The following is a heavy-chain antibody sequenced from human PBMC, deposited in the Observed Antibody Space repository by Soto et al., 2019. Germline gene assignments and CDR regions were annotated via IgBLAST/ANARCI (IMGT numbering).Heavy chain of an antibody. J-gene: IGHJ6*02. CDR1: GGAFSGYY. CDR2: INHSGST. V-gene: IGHV4-34*01. CDR3: ARGPPYYYGMDV. Sequence: SETLSLTCAVYGGAFSGYYWSWIRQPPGKGLEWIGEINHSGSTNYNPSLKSRVTISVDTSKNQFSLKLSSVTAADTAVYYCARGPPYYYGMDVWGQGTTVTVSS.